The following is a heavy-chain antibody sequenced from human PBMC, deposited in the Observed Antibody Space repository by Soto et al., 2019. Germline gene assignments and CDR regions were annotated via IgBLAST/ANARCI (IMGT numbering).Heavy chain of an antibody. CDR1: GFTFSSYA. J-gene: IGHJ3*02. Sequence: QVQLVESGGGVVQPGRSLRLSCAASGFTFSSYAMHWVRQAPGKGLEWVAVISYDGSNKYYADSVKGRFTISRDNSKNTLYLQMNSLRAEDTAVYYCARDYYDSSGYYMTGYAFDIWGQGTMVTVSS. D-gene: IGHD3-22*01. V-gene: IGHV3-30-3*01. CDR3: ARDYYDSSGYYMTGYAFDI. CDR2: ISYDGSNK.